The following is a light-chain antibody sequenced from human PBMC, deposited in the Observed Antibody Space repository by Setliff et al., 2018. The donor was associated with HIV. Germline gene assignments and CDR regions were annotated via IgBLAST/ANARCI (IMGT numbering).Light chain of an antibody. V-gene: IGLV2-14*03. Sequence: QSVLTQPASVSGSPGQSITISCTGTSGDIGAFTFVSWYQQYPGKAPKLLIYDVTQRPSGVSGRFSASKSGNTASLTISGLQADDEADYYCSSYSRTTLHVFGTGTKVTVL. J-gene: IGLJ1*01. CDR3: SSYSRTTLHV. CDR2: DVT. CDR1: SGDIGAFTF.